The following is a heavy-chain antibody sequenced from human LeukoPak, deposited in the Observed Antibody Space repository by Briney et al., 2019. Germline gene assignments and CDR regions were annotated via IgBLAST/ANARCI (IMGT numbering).Heavy chain of an antibody. CDR2: IYYSGTT. V-gene: IGHV4-59*01. CDR1: GGSISTYY. CDR3: ARGGVWSGSYDY. Sequence: SETLSLTCTVSGGSISTYYWNWIRQPPGKGLEWIGYIYYSGTTNYNPSLKSRVSMSVDTSKNQFSLKLSSVTAADTAVYYCARGGVWSGSYDYWGQGTLVTVSS. D-gene: IGHD1-26*01. J-gene: IGHJ4*02.